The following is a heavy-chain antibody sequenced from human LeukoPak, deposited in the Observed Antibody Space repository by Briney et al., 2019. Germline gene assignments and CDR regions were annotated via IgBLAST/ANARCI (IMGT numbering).Heavy chain of an antibody. CDR2: VYYSGST. CDR1: GASFEHYF. CDR3: ASHRRSHGSEY. J-gene: IGHJ4*02. Sequence: SETLSLTCTVSGASFEHYFWSWIRQPPGRGLEWIGYVYYSGSTDYSPSLKSRLTISADTSKNQFSLKPNSVTAADTAVYYCASHRRSHGSEYWGQGTLVTVSS. D-gene: IGHD3-10*01. V-gene: IGHV4-59*01.